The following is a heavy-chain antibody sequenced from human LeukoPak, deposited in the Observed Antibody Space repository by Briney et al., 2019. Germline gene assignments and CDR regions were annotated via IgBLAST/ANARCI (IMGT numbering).Heavy chain of an antibody. V-gene: IGHV4-59*01. Sequence: SETLSLTCTVSGGSISSYYWSWIRQPPGKGLEWIGYIYYSGSTNYNPSLKSRVTISVDTSKNQFSLKLSSVTAADTAVYYCARNPHYYDSSGLDYWGQETLVTVSS. CDR2: IYYSGST. J-gene: IGHJ4*02. CDR1: GGSISSYY. D-gene: IGHD3-22*01. CDR3: ARNPHYYDSSGLDY.